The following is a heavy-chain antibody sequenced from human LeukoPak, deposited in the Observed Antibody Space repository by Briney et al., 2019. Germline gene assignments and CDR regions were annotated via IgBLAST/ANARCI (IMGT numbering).Heavy chain of an antibody. CDR2: ISYDGSSK. J-gene: IGHJ4*02. V-gene: IGHV3-30*18. CDR3: AKAPMAAAGIYYFDY. Sequence: GGSLRLSCAASGFTFSSYGMHWVRQAPGKGLEWVAVISYDGSSKYYADSVKGRFTISRDNSKNTLYLQMNSLRAEDTAVYYCAKAPMAAAGIYYFDYWGQGTLVTVSS. CDR1: GFTFSSYG. D-gene: IGHD6-13*01.